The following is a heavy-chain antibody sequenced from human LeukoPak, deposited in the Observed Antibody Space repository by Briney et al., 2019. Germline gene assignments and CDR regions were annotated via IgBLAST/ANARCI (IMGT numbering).Heavy chain of an antibody. CDR2: TYYRSKWYN. J-gene: IGHJ4*02. CDR3: ARALGYCSSTSCYFFDY. V-gene: IGHV6-1*01. D-gene: IGHD2-2*01. CDR1: GDSVSSNSAA. Sequence: SQTLSLTCAISGDSVSSNSAAWNWIRQSPSRGLEWLGGTYYRSKWYNDYAVSVKSRITINPDTSKNQFSLQLNSVTPEDTAVYYCARALGYCSSTSCYFFDYWGQGTLVTVSS.